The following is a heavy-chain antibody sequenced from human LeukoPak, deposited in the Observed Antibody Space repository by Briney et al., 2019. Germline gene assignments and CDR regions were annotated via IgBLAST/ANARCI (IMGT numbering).Heavy chain of an antibody. CDR2: IRGSGGST. CDR3: AKQVLTGGLIDY. D-gene: IGHD3-9*01. V-gene: IGHV3-23*01. J-gene: IGHJ4*02. CDR1: GFTFSSYA. Sequence: GGSLRLSCAASGFTFSSYAMSWVRQAPGKGLEWVSAIRGSGGSTYYADSVKGRFPISRDNSKNTLYLQMNSLRAEDTAVYYCAKQVLTGGLIDYWGQGTLVTVSS.